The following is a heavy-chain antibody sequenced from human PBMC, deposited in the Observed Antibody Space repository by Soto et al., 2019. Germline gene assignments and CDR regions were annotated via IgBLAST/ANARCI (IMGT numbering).Heavy chain of an antibody. V-gene: IGHV3-30*18. CDR3: AKGTTRWLEALLVY. Sequence: QVQLVESRGGVVQPGRSLRLSCAASEFTFSIFGMHWVRQAPGKGLEWVALISYDGSQKLYADSVKGRFTITRDNSENTVYLQMNSMRAEDTAVYYCAKGTTRWLEALLVYWGQGVLVTVSS. CDR2: ISYDGSQK. CDR1: EFTFSIFG. D-gene: IGHD1-7*01. J-gene: IGHJ4*02.